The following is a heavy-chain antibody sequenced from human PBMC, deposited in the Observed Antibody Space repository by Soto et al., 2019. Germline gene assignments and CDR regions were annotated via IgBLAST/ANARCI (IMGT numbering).Heavy chain of an antibody. V-gene: IGHV3-23*01. J-gene: IGHJ4*02. CDR2: ISNNGGST. CDR3: ARENDWTVDY. Sequence: PGGSLRLSCATSGFIFSIYAMSWVRQAPGKGLEWVSTISNNGGSTYYADSVKGRFTISRDNSKNTLYLQMNSLRAEDTAVYYCARENDWTVDYWGQGTLVTVS. D-gene: IGHD1-1*01. CDR1: GFIFSIYA.